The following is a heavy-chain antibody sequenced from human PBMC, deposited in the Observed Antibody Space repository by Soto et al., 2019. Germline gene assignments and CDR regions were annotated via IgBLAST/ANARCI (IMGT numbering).Heavy chain of an antibody. J-gene: IGHJ5*02. D-gene: IGHD1-26*01. V-gene: IGHV4-59*02. CDR3: ARGMPAGFTHYFDP. Sequence: PSETLSLTCVASAGSVTSYHRSWIRQIPQKSLESSAYTAYTGNTNYTPTLKSRVTISFDTTKIQLSLKSTSITAADTAVYSFARGMPAGFTHYFDPRSQATLVTV. CDR1: AGSVTSYH. CDR2: TAYTGNT.